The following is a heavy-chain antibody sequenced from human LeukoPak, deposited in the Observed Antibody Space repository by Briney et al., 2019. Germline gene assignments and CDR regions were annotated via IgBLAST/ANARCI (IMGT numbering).Heavy chain of an antibody. V-gene: IGHV1-24*01. D-gene: IGHD3-10*01. CDR3: ATSSMVRGGRFDP. CDR2: FDPEDGET. CDR1: GYTLTELS. J-gene: IGHJ5*02. Sequence: ASVKVSCKVSGYTLTELSMHWVRQAPGKGLEWMGGFDPEDGETIYAQKFQGRVTMTEDTSADTAYMELSSLRSEDTAVYYCATSSMVRGGRFDPWGQGTLVTVSS.